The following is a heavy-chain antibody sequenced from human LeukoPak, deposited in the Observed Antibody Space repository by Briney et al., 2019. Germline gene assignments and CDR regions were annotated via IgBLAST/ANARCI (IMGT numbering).Heavy chain of an antibody. Sequence: GGSLRLSCAASGFTVSSNYMNWVRQAPGKGLEWVSVISSGGSTYYADSVKGRFTISRDNSKNTLYLQMNSLRAEDTAVYYCAKERSSGWPFDYWGQGTLVTVSS. V-gene: IGHV3-53*01. CDR3: AKERSSGWPFDY. J-gene: IGHJ4*02. CDR2: ISSGGST. D-gene: IGHD6-19*01. CDR1: GFTVSSNY.